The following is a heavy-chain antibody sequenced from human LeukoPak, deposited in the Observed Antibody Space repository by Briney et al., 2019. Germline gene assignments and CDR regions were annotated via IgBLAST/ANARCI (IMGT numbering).Heavy chain of an antibody. Sequence: SDTLSLTRTVSGRSISRGGYYWSSIRQPPGKGLEWIGYIYYSGSTYYNPSLKSRVTISVDTSKNQFSLKLSSVTAADTAVDYCARGVSNCLDYWGQGTLVTVSS. CDR3: ARGVSNCLDY. D-gene: IGHD4-11*01. CDR1: GRSISRGGYY. V-gene: IGHV4-31*03. J-gene: IGHJ4*02. CDR2: IYYSGST.